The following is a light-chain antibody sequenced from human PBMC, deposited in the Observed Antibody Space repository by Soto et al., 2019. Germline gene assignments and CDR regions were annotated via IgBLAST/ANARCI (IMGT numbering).Light chain of an antibody. J-gene: IGLJ1*01. CDR2: EVS. V-gene: IGLV2-18*02. CDR3: TSYTSTSTYV. Sequence: QSVLTQPASVSGSPGQSITISCTGTSSDVGSNNHVSWYQQHPGTAPKLMIYEVSNRPSGVPDRFSGSKSGNTASLTVSGLQAEDEADYYCTSYTSTSTYVFGTGTKVTVL. CDR1: SSDVGSNNH.